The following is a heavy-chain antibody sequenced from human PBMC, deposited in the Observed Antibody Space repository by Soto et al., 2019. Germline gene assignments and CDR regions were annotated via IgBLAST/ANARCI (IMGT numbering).Heavy chain of an antibody. J-gene: IGHJ4*02. Sequence: PGGSVGLSXAVSGFTFHSTAMHWVRQAPGKGLEWVAAIWGDGTTEKYADSVKGRFTISRDNSKNMLYLQMNSLRAEDTAVYYCARSGDCSADYCYLRGPFDYWGQGTLVTVS. V-gene: IGHV3-33*01. D-gene: IGHD2-15*01. CDR1: GFTFHSTA. CDR3: ARSGDCSADYCYLRGPFDY. CDR2: IWGDGTTE.